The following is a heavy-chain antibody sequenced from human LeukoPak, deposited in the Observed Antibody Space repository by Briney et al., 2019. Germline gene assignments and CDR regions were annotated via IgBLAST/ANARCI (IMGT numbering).Heavy chain of an antibody. Sequence: ASETLSLTCTVSGGSISSSSYYWSWIRQPPGKGLEWIGYIYYSGSTNYNPSLKSRVTISVDTSKNQFSLKLSSVTAADTAVYYCARGYYVWGSYHPDYWGQGTLVTVSS. V-gene: IGHV4-61*01. D-gene: IGHD3-16*02. CDR2: IYYSGST. CDR3: ARGYYVWGSYHPDY. J-gene: IGHJ4*02. CDR1: GGSISSSSYY.